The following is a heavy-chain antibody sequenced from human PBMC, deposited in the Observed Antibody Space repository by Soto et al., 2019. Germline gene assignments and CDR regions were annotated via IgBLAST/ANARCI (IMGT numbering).Heavy chain of an antibody. D-gene: IGHD6-19*01. CDR3: AHIVVAGLGYYFAY. CDR1: GFSLSSTRMA. V-gene: IGHV2-5*02. J-gene: IGHJ4*02. Sequence: QITLKESGPTLVKPTQTLTLTCTFSGFSLSSTRMAVGWIRQPPGKALEWLALIYWDDDKRYSPFLKSRLTITQDTSKNQVVLTMSNMDPVDTARYYCAHIVVAGLGYYFAYWGQGTLVTVSS. CDR2: IYWDDDK.